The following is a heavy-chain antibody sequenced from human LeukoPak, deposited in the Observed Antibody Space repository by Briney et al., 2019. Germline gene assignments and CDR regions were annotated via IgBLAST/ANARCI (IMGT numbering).Heavy chain of an antibody. D-gene: IGHD1/OR15-1a*01. CDR3: AKTITPFTTNWDNSLGVFDV. Sequence: PGGSLRLSCAASGFTFGSYAMNWVRRAPGRGLEWVSSLPSGGGPSYADSVKGRFTVSRDNSKNTLYLQMNSLRADDTAVYYCAKTITPFTTNWDNSLGVFDVWGQGTVVTVSS. J-gene: IGHJ3*01. CDR1: GFTFGSYA. CDR2: LPSGGGP. V-gene: IGHV3-23*01.